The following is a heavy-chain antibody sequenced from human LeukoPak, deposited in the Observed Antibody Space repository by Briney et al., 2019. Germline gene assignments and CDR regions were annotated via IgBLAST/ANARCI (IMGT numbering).Heavy chain of an antibody. V-gene: IGHV4-39*01. Sequence: SETLSLTCIVSGGSISTSFYHWGWIPQPPGKGLEWIGSVYHSGTTYYNPSLKSRVTISVDTSKNQFSLKVNSVTAADTAVYYCASPLGYCSSTDCYGDYWGQGTLVSVFS. D-gene: IGHD2-2*01. CDR1: GGSISTSFYH. CDR2: VYHSGTT. CDR3: ASPLGYCSSTDCYGDY. J-gene: IGHJ4*02.